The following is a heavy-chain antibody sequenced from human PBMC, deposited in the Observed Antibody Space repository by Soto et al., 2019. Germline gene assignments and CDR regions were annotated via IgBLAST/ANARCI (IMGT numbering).Heavy chain of an antibody. J-gene: IGHJ4*02. D-gene: IGHD6-6*01. CDR3: AREAALFDY. Sequence: SETLSLTCAVYCGSFSSYYWSWIRQPPGKGLEWIGEINHSGSTNYNPSLKSRVTISVDTSKNQFSLKLSSVTAADTAVYYCAREAALFDYWGQGTLVTVSS. CDR1: CGSFSSYY. V-gene: IGHV4-34*09. CDR2: INHSGST.